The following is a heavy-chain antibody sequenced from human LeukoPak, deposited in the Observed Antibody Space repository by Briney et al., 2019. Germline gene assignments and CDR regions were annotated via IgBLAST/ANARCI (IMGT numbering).Heavy chain of an antibody. V-gene: IGHV4-39*01. J-gene: IGHJ4*02. CDR3: ARFPYYDYVWGSYPFH. CDR2: FYDSGNT. CDR1: GGSISSSSYY. D-gene: IGHD3-16*02. Sequence: SETLSLTCIVSGGSISSSSYYWDWIRQAPGEGLEWIGNFYDSGNTRYNPSLKSRVTISGDTSKNQFSLKLSSVTAADTAVYYCARFPYYDYVWGSYPFHWGQGTLVTVSS.